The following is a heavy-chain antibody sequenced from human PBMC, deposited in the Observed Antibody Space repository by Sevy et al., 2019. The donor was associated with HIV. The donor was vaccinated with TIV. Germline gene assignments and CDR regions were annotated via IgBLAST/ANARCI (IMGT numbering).Heavy chain of an antibody. V-gene: IGHV3-7*01. CDR2: IKQGAGQK. CDR3: ARDDGNYYFHY. CDR1: GFTFSKYW. D-gene: IGHD1-7*01. J-gene: IGHJ4*02. Sequence: GGSLRLSCAASGFTFSKYWMGWVRQAPGKGLEWVANIKQGAGQKYYVDSVKGRFTIYRDNAKNSLDLQMNSLRAEDTAVYFCARDDGNYYFHYWGQGTLVTVSS.